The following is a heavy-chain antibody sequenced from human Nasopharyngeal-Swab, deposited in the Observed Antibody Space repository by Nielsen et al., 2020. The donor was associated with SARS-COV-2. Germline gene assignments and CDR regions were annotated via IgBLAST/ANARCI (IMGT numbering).Heavy chain of an antibody. CDR1: GFTVSSNY. D-gene: IGHD2/OR15-2a*01. V-gene: IGHV3-53*01. CDR3: ARGLSPYDY. CDR2: IYSGSST. J-gene: IGHJ4*02. Sequence: GESLKISCAASGFTVSSNYMSWVRQAPGKGLEWVSVIYSGSSTYYADSVKGRFTISRDNSKNTLYLQMNSLRAEDTAVYYCARGLSPYDYWGQGTLVTVSS.